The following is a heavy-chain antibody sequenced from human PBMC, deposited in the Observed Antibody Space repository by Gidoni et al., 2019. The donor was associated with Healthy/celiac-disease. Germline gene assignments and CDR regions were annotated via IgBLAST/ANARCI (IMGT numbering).Heavy chain of an antibody. CDR3: ARGSGNWNFQPRTEKARDWFDP. Sequence: EVQLVESGGGLVQTGGSLRLACAAAGFTFSSYSMNWARQAPGKGLGWVSYISSSSSTIYYADSVKGRFTISRDNAKNSLDLQMNSLRDEDTAVYYCARGSGNWNFQPRTEKARDWFDPWGQGTLVTVSS. CDR1: GFTFSSYS. V-gene: IGHV3-48*02. D-gene: IGHD1-7*01. J-gene: IGHJ5*02. CDR2: ISSSSSTI.